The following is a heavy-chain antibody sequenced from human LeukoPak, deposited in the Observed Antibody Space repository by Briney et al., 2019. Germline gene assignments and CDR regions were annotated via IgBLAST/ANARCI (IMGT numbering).Heavy chain of an antibody. V-gene: IGHV3-64*02. D-gene: IGHD1-14*01. CDR2: ISSNGGST. CDR3: ARSVFRYGSYYFDY. Sequence: GSLRLSCAASGFTFSSYAMHWVRQAPGKELEYVSAISSNGGSTYYADSVKGRFTISRDNSKNTLYLQMGSLRAEDMAVYYCARSVFRYGSYYFDYWGQGTLVTVSS. CDR1: GFTFSSYA. J-gene: IGHJ4*02.